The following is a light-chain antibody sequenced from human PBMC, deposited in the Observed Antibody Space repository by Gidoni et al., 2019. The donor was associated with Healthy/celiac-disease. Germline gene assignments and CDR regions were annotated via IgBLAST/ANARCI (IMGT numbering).Light chain of an antibody. CDR1: QSISSY. CDR2: AAS. J-gene: IGKJ1*01. CDR3: QQSYSTPKT. V-gene: IGKV1-39*01. Sequence: DIQMTQSPSSLSASVGDRVTITCRASQSISSYLNWYKQKPGNAPKLLIYAASSLQSGVPSRFSGSGSGTDFTLTISSLQPEDFATYYCQQSYSTPKTFGQGTKVEIK.